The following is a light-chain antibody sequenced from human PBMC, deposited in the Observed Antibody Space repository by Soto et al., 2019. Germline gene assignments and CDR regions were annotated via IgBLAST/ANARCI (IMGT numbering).Light chain of an antibody. Sequence: QPVLTQPPSASGTPGQRVTISCSGSTSNIGSNYVYWYQQLPRPAPKLLIYSNDQRPSGVPDRFSGSKSGTSASLAISGLRSEDEADYYCATWDDTLSGVVFGGGTKLTVL. V-gene: IGLV1-47*02. CDR3: ATWDDTLSGVV. CDR1: TSNIGSNY. J-gene: IGLJ2*01. CDR2: SND.